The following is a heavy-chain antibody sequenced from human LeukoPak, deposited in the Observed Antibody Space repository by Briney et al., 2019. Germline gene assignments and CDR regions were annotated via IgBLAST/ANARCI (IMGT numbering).Heavy chain of an antibody. V-gene: IGHV1-18*01. CDR1: GYTFTSYD. CDR2: ISAYNGNT. Sequence: ASVKVSYKASGYTFTSYDINWVRQATGQGLEWMGWISAYNGNTNYAQKLQGRVTMTTDTSTSTAYMELRSLRSDDTAVYYCARVRTDIVVVVAATDWGQGTLVTVSS. J-gene: IGHJ4*02. CDR3: ARVRTDIVVVVAATD. D-gene: IGHD2-15*01.